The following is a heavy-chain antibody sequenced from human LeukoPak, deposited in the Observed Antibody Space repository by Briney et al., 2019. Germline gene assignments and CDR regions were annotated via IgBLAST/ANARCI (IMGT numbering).Heavy chain of an antibody. CDR1: GFTFSTYA. J-gene: IGHJ3*02. CDR2: ISGGGGST. Sequence: GGSLRLSCAASGFTFSTYAMNWVRQAPGKGLEWVSAISGGGGSTYYADSVKGRFTISRDNAKNSLYLQMNSLRAEDTAVYYCARGHVSQPLDAFDIWGQGTMVTVSS. D-gene: IGHD5/OR15-5a*01. CDR3: ARGHVSQPLDAFDI. V-gene: IGHV3-23*01.